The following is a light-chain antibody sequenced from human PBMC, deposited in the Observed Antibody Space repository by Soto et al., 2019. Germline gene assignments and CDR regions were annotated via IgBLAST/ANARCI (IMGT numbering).Light chain of an antibody. V-gene: IGKV3-20*01. CDR1: QRVSSSY. CDR3: QQYGSSLFT. J-gene: IGKJ3*01. Sequence: EMVLTKSPGTLSLSPQERATLSCRASQRVSSSYLAWYQQKPGQAPRLLIYGASSRATGIPDRFSGSGSGTDYTLTISRLEPEDFAVYYCQQYGSSLFTFGPGTKVDIK. CDR2: GAS.